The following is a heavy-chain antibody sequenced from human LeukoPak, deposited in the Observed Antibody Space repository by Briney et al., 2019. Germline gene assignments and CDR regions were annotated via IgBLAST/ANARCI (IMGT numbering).Heavy chain of an antibody. CDR2: IYYSGST. CDR3: ARGAGVVIIDY. V-gene: IGHV4-39*07. D-gene: IGHD3-3*01. CDR1: GGSISSSTYY. J-gene: IGHJ4*02. Sequence: SETLSLTCTVSGGSISSSTYYWGWIRQPPGKGLEWIGSIYYSGSTYYNPSLKSRVTISVDTSKNQFSLKLSSVTAADTAVYYCARGAGVVIIDYWGQGTLVTVSS.